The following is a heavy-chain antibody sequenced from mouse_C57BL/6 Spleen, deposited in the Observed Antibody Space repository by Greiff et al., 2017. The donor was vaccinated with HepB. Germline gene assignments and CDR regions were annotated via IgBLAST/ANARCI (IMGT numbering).Heavy chain of an antibody. CDR2: ISSGSSTI. CDR3: ARRNYYYGSSWYFDV. J-gene: IGHJ1*03. D-gene: IGHD1-1*01. V-gene: IGHV5-17*01. CDR1: GFTFSDYG. Sequence: EVMLVESGGGLVKPGGSLKLSCAASGFTFSDYGMHWVRQAPEKGLEWVAYISSGSSTIYYADTVKGRFTISRDNAKNTLFLQMTSLRSEDTAMYYCARRNYYYGSSWYFDVWGTGTTVTVSS.